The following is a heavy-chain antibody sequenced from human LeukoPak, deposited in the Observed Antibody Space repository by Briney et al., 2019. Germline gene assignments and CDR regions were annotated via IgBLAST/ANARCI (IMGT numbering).Heavy chain of an antibody. CDR2: INPNSGGT. J-gene: IGHJ5*02. CDR3: ARVRLWFGEFQP. CDR1: GYTFTGYY. Sequence: ASVKVSCKASGYTFTGYYMHWVRQAPGQGLEWMGWINPNSGGTNYAQKFQGRVTMTRDTSISTAYMELGRLRSDDTAVYYCARVRLWFGEFQPWGQGTLVTVSS. V-gene: IGHV1-2*02. D-gene: IGHD3-10*01.